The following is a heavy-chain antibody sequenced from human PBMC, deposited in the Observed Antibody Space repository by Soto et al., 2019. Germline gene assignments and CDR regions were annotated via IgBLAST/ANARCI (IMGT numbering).Heavy chain of an antibody. D-gene: IGHD2-15*01. CDR1: GDSVSSNSAA. Sequence: PSQILSLTCAISGDSVSSNSAAWNWIRQAPSRGLEWLGRTYYRSKWYNDYAVSVKSRITINPDTSKNQFSLQLNSVTPEDTAVYYCARGYCSGGSCYAGEGDDAFDIWGQGTMVTVSS. CDR2: TYYRSKWYN. J-gene: IGHJ3*02. CDR3: ARGYCSGGSCYAGEGDDAFDI. V-gene: IGHV6-1*01.